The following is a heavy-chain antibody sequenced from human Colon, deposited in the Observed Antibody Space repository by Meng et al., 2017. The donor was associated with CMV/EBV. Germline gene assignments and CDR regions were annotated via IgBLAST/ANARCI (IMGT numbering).Heavy chain of an antibody. V-gene: IGHV1-18*01. CDR2: ISGYNGNT. CDR1: DYTFTSHG. J-gene: IGHJ4*02. D-gene: IGHD3-3*01. Sequence: ASVKVSCKTFDYTFTSHGISWVRQAPGQGLEWMGWISGYNGNTNYAQKFQGRFTMTTDTSTSTAYMELRSLRSDDTAVYYCARGYDFWNGHYDYWGQGTLVTVSS. CDR3: ARGYDFWNGHYDY.